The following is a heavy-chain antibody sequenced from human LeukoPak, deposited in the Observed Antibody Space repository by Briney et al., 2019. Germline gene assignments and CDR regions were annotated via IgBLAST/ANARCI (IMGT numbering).Heavy chain of an antibody. Sequence: GGSVRLSCAASGFTFSSYAMSWVRQAPGKGLEWVSGISSSGGSTFYADSVKGRFTISRNNSKNTVYLQMISLRAEDTAVYHCAKEAGNVWSYFDFWGQGSLVPVSS. V-gene: IGHV3-23*01. J-gene: IGHJ4*02. CDR2: ISSSGGST. CDR3: AKEAGNVWSYFDF. D-gene: IGHD6-19*01. CDR1: GFTFSSYA.